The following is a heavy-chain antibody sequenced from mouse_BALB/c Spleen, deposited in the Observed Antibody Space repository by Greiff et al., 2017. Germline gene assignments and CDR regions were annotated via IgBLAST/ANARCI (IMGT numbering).Heavy chain of an antibody. Sequence: VQLKESGPGLVKPSQSLSLTCTVTGYSITSDYAWNWIRQFPGNKLEWMGYISYSGSTSYNPSLKSRISITRDTSKNQFFLQLNSVTTEDTATYYCARRSLYAMDYWGQGTSVTVSS. V-gene: IGHV3-2*02. D-gene: IGHD6-1*01. J-gene: IGHJ4*01. CDR2: ISYSGST. CDR3: ARRSLYAMDY. CDR1: GYSITSDYA.